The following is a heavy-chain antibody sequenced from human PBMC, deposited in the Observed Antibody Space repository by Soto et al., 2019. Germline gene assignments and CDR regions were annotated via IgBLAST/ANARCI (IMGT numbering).Heavy chain of an antibody. Sequence: SETLSLTCTVSGGSINSGRYSWTWIRQPPGAGLEWIGHMYHSGTTYYNPSLKSRVTMSVDTSKNQFSLKLSSVTAADTAMYYCARGINYYDSSGDSWLDPWGQGTLVTVSS. CDR3: ARGINYYDSSGDSWLDP. CDR1: GGSINSGRYS. V-gene: IGHV4-30-2*01. J-gene: IGHJ5*02. D-gene: IGHD3-22*01. CDR2: MYHSGTT.